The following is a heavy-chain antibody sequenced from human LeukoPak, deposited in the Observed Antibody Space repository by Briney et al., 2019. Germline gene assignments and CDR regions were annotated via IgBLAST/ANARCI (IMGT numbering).Heavy chain of an antibody. J-gene: IGHJ4*02. Sequence: PPETLSLTCAVYGGSFSGYYWSWIRQPPGKGLEWIGEINHSGSTNYNPSLKSRVTISVDTSKNQLSLKLSSVTAADTAVYYCARTGSSWYRVDYWGQGTLVTVSS. V-gene: IGHV4-34*01. CDR3: ARTGSSWYRVDY. CDR1: GGSFSGYY. D-gene: IGHD6-13*01. CDR2: INHSGST.